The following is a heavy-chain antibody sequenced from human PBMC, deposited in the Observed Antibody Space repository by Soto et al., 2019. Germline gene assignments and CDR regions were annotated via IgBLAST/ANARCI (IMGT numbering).Heavy chain of an antibody. CDR3: AKTWLLWTDYGMDV. Sequence: QVQLVESGGGVVQPGRSLRLSCAASGFTFSSYGMHWVRQAPGKALEWVAVISYDGSNKYYADSVKGRFTISRDNSKNTLYLQMNSLRAEDTAVYYCAKTWLLWTDYGMDVWGQGTTVTVSS. J-gene: IGHJ6*02. CDR1: GFTFSSYG. CDR2: ISYDGSNK. D-gene: IGHD3-3*01. V-gene: IGHV3-30*18.